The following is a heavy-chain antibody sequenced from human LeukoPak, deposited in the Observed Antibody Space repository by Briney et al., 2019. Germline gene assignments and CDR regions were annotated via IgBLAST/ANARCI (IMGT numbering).Heavy chain of an antibody. CDR2: ISSSSSTI. V-gene: IGHV3-48*01. Sequence: GGSLRLSCAASGFTFSSYWMSWVRQAPGKGLEWVSYISSSSSTIYYADSVKGRFTISRDNAKNSLYLQMNSLRAEDTAVYYCARADYPSNDYWGQGTLVTVSS. CDR3: ARADYPSNDY. CDR1: GFTFSSYW. D-gene: IGHD3-16*01. J-gene: IGHJ4*02.